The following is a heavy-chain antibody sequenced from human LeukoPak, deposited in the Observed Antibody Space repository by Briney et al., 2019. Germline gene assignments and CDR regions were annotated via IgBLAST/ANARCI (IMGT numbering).Heavy chain of an antibody. J-gene: IGHJ3*02. D-gene: IGHD4-17*01. V-gene: IGHV3-23*01. CDR2: ISGSGGST. Sequence: GGSLRLSCAASGFTFSSYAMSWVRQAPGKGLEWVSAISGSGGSTYYADSVKGRFTISRDNSKNTLYMQMNSLRAEDTAVYYCARDYPDYGDYGAFDIWGQGTMVTVSS. CDR3: ARDYPDYGDYGAFDI. CDR1: GFTFSSYA.